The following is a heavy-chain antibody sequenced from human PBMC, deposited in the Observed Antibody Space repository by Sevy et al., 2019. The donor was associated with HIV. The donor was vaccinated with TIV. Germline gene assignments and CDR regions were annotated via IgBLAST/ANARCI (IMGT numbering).Heavy chain of an antibody. CDR3: TAVGLRYFSGSSSYQGDWFDP. CDR2: FDPQYGET. D-gene: IGHD2-15*01. V-gene: IGHV1-24*01. Sequence: ASVKVSCKVSGSTLTKLSIHWVRQAPGKGLEWMGDFDPQYGETIYAQKFQGRLTMTEDTSPDTAFMELSSLTPEDTAVYYCTAVGLRYFSGSSSYQGDWFDPWGQGTLVTVSS. J-gene: IGHJ5*02. CDR1: GSTLTKLS.